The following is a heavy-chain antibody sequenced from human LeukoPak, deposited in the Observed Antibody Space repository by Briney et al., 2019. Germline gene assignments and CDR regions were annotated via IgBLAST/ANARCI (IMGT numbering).Heavy chain of an antibody. CDR1: GFTFSSYS. Sequence: GGSLRLSCAASGFTFSSYSMKWVRQAPGKGLEWVSSISSSSSYIYYADSVKGRFTISRDNAKNSLYLQMNSLRAEDTAVYYCARGSGYYYGNSGVDYWGQGTLVTVSS. V-gene: IGHV3-21*01. CDR2: ISSSSSYI. D-gene: IGHD3-22*01. J-gene: IGHJ4*02. CDR3: ARGSGYYYGNSGVDY.